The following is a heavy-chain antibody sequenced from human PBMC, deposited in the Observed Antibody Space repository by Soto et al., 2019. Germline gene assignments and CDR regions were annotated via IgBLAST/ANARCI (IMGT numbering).Heavy chain of an antibody. D-gene: IGHD2-2*01. J-gene: IGHJ4*02. V-gene: IGHV5-10-1*01. CDR3: ARLSRDASTLHYFDY. Sequence: PGECLKISCKGSGYSFSNYWISWVRQMPGKGLEWMGRIDPSDSYTNYSPSFQGHVTISADKSITTAYLQWSSLRASDTAMYYCARLSRDASTLHYFDYWGQSTLVTVS. CDR1: GYSFSNYW. CDR2: IDPSDSYT.